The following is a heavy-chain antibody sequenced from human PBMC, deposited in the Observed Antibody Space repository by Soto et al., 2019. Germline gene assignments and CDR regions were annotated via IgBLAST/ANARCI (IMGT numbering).Heavy chain of an antibody. CDR1: GFTFSSYA. J-gene: IGHJ4*02. D-gene: IGHD6-6*01. V-gene: IGHV3-23*01. CDR3: ATGIAARRYFDY. CDR2: ISGSGGST. Sequence: GESLKISCAASGFTFSSYAMSWVRQAPGKGLEWVSAISGSGGSTYYADSVKGRFTISRDNSKNTLYLQMNSLRAEDTAVYYCATGIAARRYFDYWGQGTLVTVSS.